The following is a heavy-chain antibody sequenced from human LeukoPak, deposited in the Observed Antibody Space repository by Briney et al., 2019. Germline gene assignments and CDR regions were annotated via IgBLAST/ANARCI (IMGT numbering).Heavy chain of an antibody. D-gene: IGHD2/OR15-2a*01. CDR1: GFTFSDTW. CDR2: IRSDGSDT. J-gene: IGHJ4*02. CDR3: ARDWFHAIDY. Sequence: PGGSLRLSCAASGFTFSDTWMDWVRHAPGEGRVWVSRIRSDGSDTRYAESVKGRFTISRDNAKNTLYLQMNSLRAEDTAVYYCARDWFHAIDYWGQGTLVTVSS. V-gene: IGHV3-74*01.